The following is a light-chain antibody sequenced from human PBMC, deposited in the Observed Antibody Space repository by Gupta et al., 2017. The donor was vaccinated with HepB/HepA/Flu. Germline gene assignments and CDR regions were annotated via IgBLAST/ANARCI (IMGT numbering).Light chain of an antibody. Sequence: DIELTQSPSTLSAFIGDRVTITCQATQDVNNYLNWYQQKPATAPKLLIFDGSHLATGVPSRFSGSGSEALFSFTIDSLQPEDVATYYCQQEDSVPQTFGGGTKVEIK. CDR1: QDVNNY. CDR3: QQEDSVPQT. J-gene: IGKJ4*01. V-gene: IGKV1-33*01. CDR2: DGS.